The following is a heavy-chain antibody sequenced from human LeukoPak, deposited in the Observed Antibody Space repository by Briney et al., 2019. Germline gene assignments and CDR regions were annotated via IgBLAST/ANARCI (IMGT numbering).Heavy chain of an antibody. D-gene: IGHD3-22*01. CDR2: ISSSGSTI. Sequence: GGSLRLSCAASGFTFSDYYMSWIRQAPGKGLEWVSYISSSGSTIYYADSVKGRFTISRDNAKNSLYLQINSLRPEDTALYYCANGDDSSGYYYSWTYWGQGTLVTVSS. CDR3: ANGDDSSGYYYSWTY. CDR1: GFTFSDYY. V-gene: IGHV3-11*01. J-gene: IGHJ4*02.